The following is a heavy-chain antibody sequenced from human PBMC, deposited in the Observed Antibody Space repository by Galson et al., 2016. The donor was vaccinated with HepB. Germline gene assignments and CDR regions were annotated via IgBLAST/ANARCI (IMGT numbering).Heavy chain of an antibody. J-gene: IGHJ6*02. CDR1: GVTFSSYS. V-gene: IGHV3-48*02. CDR3: ARDADVLRYFDCYETHYYGMDV. D-gene: IGHD3-9*01. Sequence: SLRLSCAASGVTFSSYSMNWVRQAPGKGLEWVSYISSSTSTIYYADSVKGRFTISRDNARNSLYLQMNSLRDEDTAVYYCARDADVLRYFDCYETHYYGMDVWGQGTTVTVSS. CDR2: ISSSTSTI.